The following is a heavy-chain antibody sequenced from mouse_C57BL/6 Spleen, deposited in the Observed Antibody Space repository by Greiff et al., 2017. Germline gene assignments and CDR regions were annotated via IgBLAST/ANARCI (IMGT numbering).Heavy chain of an antibody. Sequence: VQLQQSGPELVKPGASVKMSCKASGYTFTDYNMHWVKQSHGKSLEWIGYINPNNGGTSYTQKFKGKATLTVNKSSSTAYMELRSLTSEDSAVYYCARRYYYGSSDYAMDYWGQGTSVTVSS. CDR1: GYTFTDYN. D-gene: IGHD1-1*01. CDR3: ARRYYYGSSDYAMDY. J-gene: IGHJ4*01. CDR2: INPNNGGT. V-gene: IGHV1-22*01.